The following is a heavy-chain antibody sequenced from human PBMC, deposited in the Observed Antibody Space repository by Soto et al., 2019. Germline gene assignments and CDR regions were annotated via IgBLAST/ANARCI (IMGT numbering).Heavy chain of an antibody. CDR2: ISGSGTIT. CDR1: GFPFSSRA. J-gene: IGHJ5*02. V-gene: IGHV3-23*01. Sequence: EVQLLESGGGLVQPGGSLRLSCAASGFPFSSRAMSWVRQAPGKGLEWVSAISGSGTITYYAYSVKGRFTISRDTPKNTLYLQMNSLRADDTAVYYCAEWARYCSGADCRAWGQGTLVTVSS. D-gene: IGHD2-15*01. CDR3: AEWARYCSGADCRA.